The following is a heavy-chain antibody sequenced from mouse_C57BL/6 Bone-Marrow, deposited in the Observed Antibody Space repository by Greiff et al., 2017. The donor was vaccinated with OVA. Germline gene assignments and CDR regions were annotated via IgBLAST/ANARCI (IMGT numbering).Heavy chain of an antibody. J-gene: IGHJ1*03. CDR3: ARAYGSSYWYFDV. CDR1: GYSITSDY. V-gene: IGHV3-8*01. Sequence: EVKLVESGPGLAKPSQTLSLTCSVTGYSITSDYWNWIRKFPGNKLEYMGYISYSGSTYYNPSLKSRISITQDTSKNQYYLQLNSVTTEDTATYYCARAYGSSYWYFDVWGTGTTVTVSS. CDR2: ISYSGST. D-gene: IGHD1-1*01.